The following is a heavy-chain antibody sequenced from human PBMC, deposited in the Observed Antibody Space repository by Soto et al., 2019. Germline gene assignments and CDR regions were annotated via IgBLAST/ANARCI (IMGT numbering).Heavy chain of an antibody. CDR1: GFTFSSYA. J-gene: IGHJ5*01. D-gene: IGHD6-19*01. CDR3: AGDLERWLAKESS. CDR2: ISYDGSNK. V-gene: IGHV3-30-3*01. Sequence: QVQLVESGGGVVQPGRSLRLSCAASGFTFSSYAMHCVRQAPGKGLEWVAVISYDGSNKYYADSVKGRFTISRDNSKNTLYLQMNRLRAEDTAVYYWAGDLERWLAKESSWGQEPWSPSPQ.